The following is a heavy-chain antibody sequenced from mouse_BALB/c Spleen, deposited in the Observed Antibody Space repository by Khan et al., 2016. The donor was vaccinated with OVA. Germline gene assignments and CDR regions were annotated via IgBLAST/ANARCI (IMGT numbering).Heavy chain of an antibody. J-gene: IGHJ1*01. D-gene: IGHD2-2*01. CDR1: GYTFTTAG. Sequence: QIQLVQSGPELKKPGETVRISCKASGYTFTTAGMQWVQKMPGKGLKWIGWINTHSGVPKYAEDFKGRFAFSLETSASTAYLQITNLKNEDTATYVCASGDGYGGYFDVWGAGTTVTVSP. CDR3: ASGDGYGGYFDV. V-gene: IGHV9-4*02. CDR2: INTHSGVP.